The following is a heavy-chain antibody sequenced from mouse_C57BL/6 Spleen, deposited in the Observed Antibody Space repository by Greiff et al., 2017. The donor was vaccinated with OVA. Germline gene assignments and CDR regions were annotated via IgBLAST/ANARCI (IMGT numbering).Heavy chain of an antibody. CDR2: LDPSDSYP. D-gene: IGHD2-5*01. Sequence: VQLQQPGAELVKPGASVKLSCKASGYTFTSYWMQWVKQRPGQGLEWIGELDPSDSYPNYNQKFKGKATLTVDTSSSTAYMQLSSLTSEDSAVYYCARGSNLFAYWGQGTLVTVSA. CDR3: ARGSNLFAY. CDR1: GYTFTSYW. J-gene: IGHJ3*01. V-gene: IGHV1-50*01.